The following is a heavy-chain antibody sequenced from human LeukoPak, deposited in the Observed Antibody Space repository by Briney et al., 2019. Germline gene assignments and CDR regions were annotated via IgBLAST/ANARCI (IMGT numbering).Heavy chain of an antibody. CDR2: INHSGST. J-gene: IGHJ4*02. V-gene: IGHV4-34*01. CDR1: DGSFSGYY. Sequence: PSETLSLTCAVYDGSFSGYYWSWIRQPPGKGLEWIGEINHSGSTNYNPSLKSRVTISVDTSKNQFSLKLSSVTAADTAVYYCARGGRYYDFWSGYPAAIDYWGQGTLVTVSS. D-gene: IGHD3-3*01. CDR3: ARGGRYYDFWSGYPAAIDY.